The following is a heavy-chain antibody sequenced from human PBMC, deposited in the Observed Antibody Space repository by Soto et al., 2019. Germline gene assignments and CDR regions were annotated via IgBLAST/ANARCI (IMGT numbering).Heavy chain of an antibody. CDR3: ARRSRGYDFDYNGMDV. CDR1: GFSFGDYY. D-gene: IGHD5-12*01. CDR2: ISGSSYTK. Sequence: QVQLVESGGGLVKPGGSLRLSCAASGFSFGDYYITWIRQAPGKGLESLSYISGSSYTKYYADSVKGRFTISRDNAKKSVFLQMDSLRVDDTATYYCARRSRGYDFDYNGMDVWGQGTTVTVSS. J-gene: IGHJ6*02. V-gene: IGHV3-11*01.